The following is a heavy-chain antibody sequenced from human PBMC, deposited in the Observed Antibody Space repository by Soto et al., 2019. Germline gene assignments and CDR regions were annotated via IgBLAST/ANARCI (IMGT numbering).Heavy chain of an antibody. CDR2: IWYDGSNK. D-gene: IGHD3-10*01. Sequence: GGSLRLSCAASGFTFSSYGMHWVRQAPGKGLEWVAVIWYDGSNKYYADSVKGRFTISRDNSKNTLYLQMNSLRAEDTAVYYCARSKVAFTMVRGVIGYWGQGTLVTVSS. CDR3: ARSKVAFTMVRGVIGY. J-gene: IGHJ4*02. V-gene: IGHV3-33*01. CDR1: GFTFSSYG.